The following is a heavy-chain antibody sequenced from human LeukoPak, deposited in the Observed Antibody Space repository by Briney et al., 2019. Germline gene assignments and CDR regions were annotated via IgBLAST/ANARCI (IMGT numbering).Heavy chain of an antibody. J-gene: IGHJ5*02. CDR2: IYYTGST. Sequence: PSETLSLTCTVSGGSISSYYWSWIRQPPGKGLEWIGYIYYTGSTNYNPSLKSRVSISLDTSKNQFSLRLRSVTAADTALYYCARVWGRETGTTNWFDPWGQGTLVTVSS. V-gene: IGHV4-59*01. CDR3: ARVWGRETGTTNWFDP. D-gene: IGHD1-1*01. CDR1: GGSISSYY.